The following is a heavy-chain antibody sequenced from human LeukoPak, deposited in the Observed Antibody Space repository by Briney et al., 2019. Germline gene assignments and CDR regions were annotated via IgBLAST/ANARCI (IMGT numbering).Heavy chain of an antibody. V-gene: IGHV3-48*03. CDR1: GFTFSSYE. D-gene: IGHD5-24*01. CDR3: ASGGDGYKSADY. J-gene: IGHJ4*02. CDR2: ISSSGSTI. Sequence: GGSLRLSCAASGFTFSSYEMNWVRQAPGKGLEWVSYISSSGSTIYYADSVKGRFTISRDNAKNSLYLQMNSLRAEDTAVYYCASGGDGYKSADYWGQGTLVTVSS.